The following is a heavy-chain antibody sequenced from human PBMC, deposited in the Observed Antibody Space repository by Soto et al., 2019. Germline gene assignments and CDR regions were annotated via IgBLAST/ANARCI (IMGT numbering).Heavy chain of an antibody. D-gene: IGHD2-2*01. V-gene: IGHV3-23*01. CDR1: GFTFSNFG. J-gene: IGHJ4*02. Sequence: PGGSLTLSCEASGFTFSNFGMSWVRQAPGKGLEWVSGLTGNGGTTYYADSVKGRFTISRDNSKNTLSLQMNSLRVDDTAVYYCARGGQYQQPYQFDFWVQGTLVTVSS. CDR2: LTGNGGTT. CDR3: ARGGQYQQPYQFDF.